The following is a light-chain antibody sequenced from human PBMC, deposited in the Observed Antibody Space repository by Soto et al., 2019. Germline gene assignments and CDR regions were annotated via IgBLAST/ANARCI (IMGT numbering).Light chain of an antibody. V-gene: IGKV3-15*01. CDR3: QQYNNWPPYP. CDR2: GAS. Sequence: EIVMTQSPATLSVSPGERATLSCRSSQSVSSNLAWYQQKPGQAPRLLMYGASTRATGIPARFSGSGSGTEFTLTISSLQSEDFAVYYCQQYNNWPPYPFGQGTKLEIK. CDR1: QSVSSN. J-gene: IGKJ2*01.